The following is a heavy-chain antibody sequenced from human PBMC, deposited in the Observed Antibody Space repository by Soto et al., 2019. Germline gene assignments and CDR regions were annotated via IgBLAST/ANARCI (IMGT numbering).Heavy chain of an antibody. J-gene: IGHJ3*02. Sequence: SLKISCKGSGYSFTSYWIGWVRQMPGKGLEWMGIIYPGDSDTRYSPSFQGQVTISADKSISTAYLQWSSLKAPDTAMYHCARPPDYGGNSDAFDIWGQGTMVTVSS. CDR1: GYSFTSYW. V-gene: IGHV5-51*01. CDR2: IYPGDSDT. D-gene: IGHD4-17*01. CDR3: ARPPDYGGNSDAFDI.